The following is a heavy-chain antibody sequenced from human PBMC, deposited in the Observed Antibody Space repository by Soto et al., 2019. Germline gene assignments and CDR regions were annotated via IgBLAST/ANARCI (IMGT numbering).Heavy chain of an antibody. D-gene: IGHD6-19*01. V-gene: IGHV1-69*06. CDR2: IIPIFGTA. Sequence: GASVKVSCKASGGTFSSYAISCVRQAPGQGLEWMGGIIPIFGTANYAQKFQGRVTITADKSTSTAYMELSSLRSEDTAVYYCARWVAVAGTLDYWGQGTLVTVSS. CDR1: GGTFSSYA. CDR3: ARWVAVAGTLDY. J-gene: IGHJ4*02.